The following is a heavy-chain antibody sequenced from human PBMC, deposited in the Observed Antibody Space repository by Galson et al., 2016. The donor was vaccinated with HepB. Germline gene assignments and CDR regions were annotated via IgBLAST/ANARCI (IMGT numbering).Heavy chain of an antibody. V-gene: IGHV4-31*11. J-gene: IGHJ6*03. D-gene: IGHD4-17*01. CDR2: IYHSGST. CDR3: ARGDNPDYGDYASAYYYMDV. CDR1: GGSISSGRYY. Sequence: LSLTCAVSGGSISSGRYYWTWIRQHPGNGLEWIGNIYHSGSTNYNPSLKSRVTISVDTSKNQFSLKLSSVTAADTAVYYCARGDNPDYGDYASAYYYMDVWGKGTTVTVSS.